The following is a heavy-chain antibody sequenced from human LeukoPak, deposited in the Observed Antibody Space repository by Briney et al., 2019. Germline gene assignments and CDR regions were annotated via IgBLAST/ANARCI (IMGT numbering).Heavy chain of an antibody. Sequence: PSETLSLTCTVSGGSISSYYWSWIRQPPGKGLEWIGYIYYSGSTNYNPSLKSRVTISVDTSKNQFSLKLSSVTAADTAVYYCARFSFGVVIGFDYWGQGTLVTVSS. D-gene: IGHD3-3*01. J-gene: IGHJ4*02. CDR2: IYYSGST. CDR3: ARFSFGVVIGFDY. CDR1: GGSISSYY. V-gene: IGHV4-59*01.